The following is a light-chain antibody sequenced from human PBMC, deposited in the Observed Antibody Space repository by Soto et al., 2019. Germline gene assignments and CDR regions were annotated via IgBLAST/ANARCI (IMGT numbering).Light chain of an antibody. CDR1: QSVRSH. J-gene: IGKJ1*01. Sequence: EIRMTQSPSSLSASFGDRVTITCRASQSVRSHLNWYQQKPGKAPKLLIYGASTLQGGVPSRFSGSGSGTDFTLTISRLQPEDFATYYCQRSYGSPPWPFGQGTNVDIK. CDR3: QRSYGSPPWP. CDR2: GAS. V-gene: IGKV1-39*01.